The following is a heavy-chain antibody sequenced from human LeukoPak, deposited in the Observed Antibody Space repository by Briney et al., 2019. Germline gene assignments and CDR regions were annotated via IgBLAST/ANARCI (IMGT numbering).Heavy chain of an antibody. CDR2: INSGSGTT. V-gene: IGHV1-46*01. CDR3: ARDISAMTPQGWFDY. J-gene: IGHJ4*02. D-gene: IGHD3-3*02. Sequence: ASVKVSCKASGYTFTSHYIHWVRQAPGQGPEWMGIINSGSGTTTYAPNFQGRVSMTWDTSTSTLYMQLTSLRSEDTAVYYCARDISAMTPQGWFDYWGQGTLVTVSS. CDR1: GYTFTSHY.